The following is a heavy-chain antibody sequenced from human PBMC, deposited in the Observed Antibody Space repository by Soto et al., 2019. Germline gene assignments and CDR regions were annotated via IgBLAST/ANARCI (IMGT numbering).Heavy chain of an antibody. CDR3: TTGWLVRGGMDV. CDR2: IKIKTDGGTT. V-gene: IGHV3-15*07. Sequence: GGSLRLSCAASGFTFSNAWMNWVRQAPGKGLEWVGRIKIKTDGGTTDYAAPVKGRFTISRDDSKNTLYLQMNSLKTEDTAVYYCTTGWLVRGGMDVWGQGTTVTVSS. CDR1: GFTFSNAW. J-gene: IGHJ6*02. D-gene: IGHD6-19*01.